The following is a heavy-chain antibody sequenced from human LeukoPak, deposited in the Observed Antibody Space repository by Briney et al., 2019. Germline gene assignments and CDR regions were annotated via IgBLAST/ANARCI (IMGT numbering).Heavy chain of an antibody. J-gene: IGHJ4*02. CDR1: GFTLSNYA. Sequence: GGSLRLSCAASGFTLSNYAMNWVRQAPGKGLEWVSYISGNSDTIYYAQSLKGRSTISRDNAKNSLYLQVSGLRAEDTAVYSCGRFGYVAGIDLWGQGTLVTVSS. D-gene: IGHD6-19*01. V-gene: IGHV3-48*04. CDR3: GRFGYVAGIDL. CDR2: ISGNSDTI.